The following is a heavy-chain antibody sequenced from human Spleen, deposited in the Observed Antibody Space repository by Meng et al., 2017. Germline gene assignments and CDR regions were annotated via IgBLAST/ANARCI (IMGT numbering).Heavy chain of an antibody. V-gene: IGHV3-7*03. J-gene: IGHJ4*02. CDR3: AKDLVD. D-gene: IGHD2-8*02. CDR1: GFMFGSYW. CDR2: IKEDGSEQ. Sequence: GESLKISCEASGFMFGSYWMSWVRQAPGKGLEWVANIKEDGSEQNYVDSVMGRFTISRDNAKNSLFLQMNSLRPEDTALYYCAKDLVDWGQGTLVTVSS.